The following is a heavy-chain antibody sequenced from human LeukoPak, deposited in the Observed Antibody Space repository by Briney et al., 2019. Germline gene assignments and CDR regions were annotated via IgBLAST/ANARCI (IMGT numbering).Heavy chain of an antibody. CDR2: ISWNSGSI. CDR3: TRNQN. V-gene: IGHV3-9*01. J-gene: IGHJ4*02. Sequence: PGGSLRLSCAASGFTFDDYAMHWVRQAPGKGLEWVSGISWNSGSIGYADSVKGRFTISRDNAKSSLYLQMNSLRDEDTAVYYCTRNQNWGQGTLVIVSS. CDR1: GFTFDDYA.